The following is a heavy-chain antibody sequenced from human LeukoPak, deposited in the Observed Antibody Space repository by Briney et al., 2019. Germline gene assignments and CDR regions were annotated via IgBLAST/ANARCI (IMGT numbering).Heavy chain of an antibody. V-gene: IGHV4-31*03. J-gene: IGHJ4*02. CDR3: ARSYGYGTNFDY. D-gene: IGHD5-18*01. CDR2: MYYRGST. CDR1: GDSISSSTYY. Sequence: SETLSLTCTVSGDSISSSTYYWSWIRQHPGKGLEWIGYMYYRGSTYYNPSLKSRVTISVDTSKNQFSLKLSSVTAADTAVYYCARSYGYGTNFDYWGQGTLVTVSS.